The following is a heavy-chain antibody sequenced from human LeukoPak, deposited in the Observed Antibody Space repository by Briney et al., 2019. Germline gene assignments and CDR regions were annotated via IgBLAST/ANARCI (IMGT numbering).Heavy chain of an antibody. CDR1: GYTFTSNY. J-gene: IGHJ5*02. Sequence: VASVKVSCKAFGYTFTSNYMHWVRQAPGQGPEWMGVISPSGGSTTYAQKFQGRVTLTRDMSTSTDYLELSSLRSEDTAVYYCARRHHRYSSGWYWFDPWGQGTLVTVSS. CDR3: ARRHHRYSSGWYWFDP. V-gene: IGHV1-46*01. D-gene: IGHD6-19*01. CDR2: ISPSGGST.